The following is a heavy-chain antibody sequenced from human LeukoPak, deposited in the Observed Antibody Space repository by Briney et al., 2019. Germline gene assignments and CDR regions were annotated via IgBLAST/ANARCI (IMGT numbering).Heavy chain of an antibody. CDR3: ASEDCSGGSCYLDY. D-gene: IGHD2-15*01. V-gene: IGHV3-7*01. J-gene: IGHJ4*02. CDR2: IKQDGSEK. Sequence: GGSLRLSCAASGFTFSSYWMSWVRQAPGKGLEWEANIKQDGSEKYYVDSVKGRFTISRDNAKNSLYLQMNSLRAEDTAVYYCASEDCSGGSCYLDYWGQGTLVTVSS. CDR1: GFTFSSYW.